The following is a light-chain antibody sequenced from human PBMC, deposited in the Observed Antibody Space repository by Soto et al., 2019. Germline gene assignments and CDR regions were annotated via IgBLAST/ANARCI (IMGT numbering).Light chain of an antibody. J-gene: IGKJ1*01. V-gene: IGKV3-11*01. Sequence: EIVLTQSPATLSLSPGERATLSCRASQSVGTFFAWYQQKPGQAPRLLIYDASNRATGIPPRFSGSGSGTDFTFTISSLEPEDFAVYYCQQCNNWPQWTFGQGTNVDIK. CDR1: QSVGTF. CDR2: DAS. CDR3: QQCNNWPQWT.